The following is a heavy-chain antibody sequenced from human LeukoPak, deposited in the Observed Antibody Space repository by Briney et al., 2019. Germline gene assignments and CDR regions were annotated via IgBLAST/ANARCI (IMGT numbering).Heavy chain of an antibody. Sequence: GGSLRLSCAASGFTFSSYSMNWVRQAPGKGLEWVSSISSSSSYIYYADSVKGRFTISRDNARNSLYLQMNSLRAEDTAVYYCARGSRFGVVGRDAFDIWGQGTMVTVSS. CDR1: GFTFSSYS. CDR2: ISSSSSYI. D-gene: IGHD3-3*01. V-gene: IGHV3-21*01. CDR3: ARGSRFGVVGRDAFDI. J-gene: IGHJ3*02.